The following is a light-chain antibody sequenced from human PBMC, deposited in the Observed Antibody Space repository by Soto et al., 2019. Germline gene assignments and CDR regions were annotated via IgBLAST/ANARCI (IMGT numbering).Light chain of an antibody. V-gene: IGKV3-20*01. CDR1: QSVSSN. J-gene: IGKJ1*01. CDR2: STS. Sequence: EIVMTQSPATLSVSPGERATLSCRASQSVSSNLAWYQQKPGQAPRLLIYSTSSRATGTPDRFSGSGSGTDFTLTISRLEPEDFAVYYCQQYGNSPWTFGQGTKVDIK. CDR3: QQYGNSPWT.